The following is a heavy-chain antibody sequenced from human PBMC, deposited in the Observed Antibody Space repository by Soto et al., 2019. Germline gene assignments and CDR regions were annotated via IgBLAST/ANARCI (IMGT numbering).Heavy chain of an antibody. J-gene: IGHJ6*02. D-gene: IGHD3-10*01. CDR2: IYHSGST. V-gene: IGHV4-38-2*01. Sequence: SETLSLTYAVSGYSISSGYYWGWIRQPPGPGLEWIGSIYHSGSTYYNPSLKSRVTISVDTSKNQFSLKLSSVTAADTAVYYCARLSPRFSAGNEGSGSYSYYYGMDVWGQGTTVTVAS. CDR1: GYSISSGYY. CDR3: ARLSPRFSAGNEGSGSYSYYYGMDV.